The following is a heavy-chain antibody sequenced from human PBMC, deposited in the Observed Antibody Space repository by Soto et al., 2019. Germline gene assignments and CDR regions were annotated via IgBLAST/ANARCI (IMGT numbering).Heavy chain of an antibody. D-gene: IGHD5-18*01. V-gene: IGHV1-18*01. J-gene: IGHJ3*02. CDR3: ARDGYYDN. Sequence: QVQLVQSGAEVKMPGASVKVSCKASGYTFSNYGVSWVRQAPGQGLEWMGWINAHNGNTNYAQKLQGRVTMTTDTSTSTAYRELRSLGSDDTAVYYCARDGYYDNWGQGTKVTVSS. CDR2: INAHNGNT. CDR1: GYTFSNYG.